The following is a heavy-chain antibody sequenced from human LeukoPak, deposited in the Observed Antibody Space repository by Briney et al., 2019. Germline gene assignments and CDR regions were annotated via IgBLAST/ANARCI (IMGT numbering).Heavy chain of an antibody. J-gene: IGHJ2*01. CDR3: AKGGYYHWYFAL. D-gene: IGHD3-22*01. V-gene: IGHV3-9*01. Sequence: PGRSLRLSCAASGFTFDDYAMHWVRQAPGKGLEWVSGISWNSGSIGYADSVKGRFTISRDNAKTSLYLQMNSLRAEHTALYYCAKGGYYHWYFALWGRGTLVTVSS. CDR1: GFTFDDYA. CDR2: ISWNSGSI.